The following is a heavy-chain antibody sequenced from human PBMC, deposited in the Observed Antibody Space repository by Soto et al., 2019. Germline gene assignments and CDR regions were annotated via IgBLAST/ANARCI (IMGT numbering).Heavy chain of an antibody. CDR2: IYTSGST. J-gene: IGHJ4*02. CDR1: GGSISSYY. V-gene: IGHV4-4*07. Sequence: TSETLSLTCTVSGGSISSYYWSWIRQPAGKGLEWIGRIYTSGSTNYNPSLKSRVTMSIDTSKNQFSLKLSSVTAADTAVYYCARDRQQWLVSPVMDYWGQGTLVTVSS. CDR3: ARDRQQWLVSPVMDY. D-gene: IGHD6-19*01.